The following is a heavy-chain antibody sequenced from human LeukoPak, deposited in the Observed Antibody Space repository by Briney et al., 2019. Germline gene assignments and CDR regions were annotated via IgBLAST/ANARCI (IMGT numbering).Heavy chain of an antibody. Sequence: ASVKVSCKASGYTFTSYGISWVRQAPGQGLEWMAWISAYNGNTQYAQKFQDRITITTDTSTTTAYMEMTSLRSDDTAVYYCVREIPTEFVYWGQGTLVTVSS. CDR1: GYTFTSYG. J-gene: IGHJ4*02. D-gene: IGHD2-2*02. CDR2: ISAYNGNT. CDR3: VREIPTEFVY. V-gene: IGHV1-18*01.